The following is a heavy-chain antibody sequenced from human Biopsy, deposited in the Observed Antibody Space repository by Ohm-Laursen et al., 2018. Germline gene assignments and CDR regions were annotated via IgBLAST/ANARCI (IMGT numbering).Heavy chain of an antibody. V-gene: IGHV4-61*01. Sequence: SETLSLTCSVSGDSISDSFHFWSWIRQPPGKGLEWIANVYDSGSTNYNPSLKSRVTISLDTSKNQFSLKLNSVTAADTAVYFCARELVDMATLDYHFDRWGRGTLVTVSS. D-gene: IGHD5-24*01. CDR2: VYDSGST. J-gene: IGHJ4*02. CDR3: ARELVDMATLDYHFDR. CDR1: GDSISDSFHF.